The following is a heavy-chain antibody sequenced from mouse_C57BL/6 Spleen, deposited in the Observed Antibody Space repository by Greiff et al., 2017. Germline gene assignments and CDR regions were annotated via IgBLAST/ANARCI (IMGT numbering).Heavy chain of an antibody. CDR3: ARDYDVSFDY. D-gene: IGHD2-4*01. J-gene: IGHJ2*01. CDR2: IYPGSGNT. Sequence: VQLQQSGAELVRPGASVKLSCKASGYTFTDYYINWVKQRPGQGLEWIARIYPGSGNTYYNEKFKGKATLTAEKSSSTAYMQLSSLTSEDSAVYFCARDYDVSFDYWGQGTTLTVSS. CDR1: GYTFTDYY. V-gene: IGHV1-76*01.